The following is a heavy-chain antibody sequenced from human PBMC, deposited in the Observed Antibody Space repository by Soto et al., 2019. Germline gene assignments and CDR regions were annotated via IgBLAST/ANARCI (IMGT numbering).Heavy chain of an antibody. Sequence: PSETLSLTCTVSGGSISSGGYYWSWIRQHPGKGLEWIGYIYYSGSTYYNPSLKSRVTISVDTSKNQFSLKLSSVTAADTAVYYCARGSGITIFGVVPLYGMDVWGQGTTVTVSS. V-gene: IGHV4-31*03. CDR2: IYYSGST. D-gene: IGHD3-3*01. CDR3: ARGSGITIFGVVPLYGMDV. CDR1: GGSISSGGYY. J-gene: IGHJ6*02.